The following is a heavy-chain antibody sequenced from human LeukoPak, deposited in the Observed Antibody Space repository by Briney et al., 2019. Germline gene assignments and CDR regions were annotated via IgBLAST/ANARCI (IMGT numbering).Heavy chain of an antibody. J-gene: IGHJ4*02. V-gene: IGHV1-8*01. Sequence: ASVKVSCKAYGHTFTSYDINWVRQATGQGLEWMGWMNPNSGYTGSAQKFQGRVTMTRNTPTSTAYMELSSLRSEDTAVYYCVRVVGAIDFWGQGTLVTVSS. CDR3: VRVVGAIDF. CDR1: GHTFTSYD. D-gene: IGHD1-26*01. CDR2: MNPNSGYT.